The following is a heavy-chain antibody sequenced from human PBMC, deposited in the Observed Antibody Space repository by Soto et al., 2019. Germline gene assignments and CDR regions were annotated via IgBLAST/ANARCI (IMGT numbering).Heavy chain of an antibody. Sequence: QLVESGGGVVQPGRSLRLSCETSGFTFRSYGLHWVRQAPGKGLEWVAVISFDGSDIYYADSVRGRFTISRDNSKSTLHLQMNRLRADDTAVYYCAKMTRGYTYGLDYWGQGTLVTVSS. CDR1: GFTFRSYG. V-gene: IGHV3-30*18. J-gene: IGHJ4*02. D-gene: IGHD5-12*01. CDR2: ISFDGSDI. CDR3: AKMTRGYTYGLDY.